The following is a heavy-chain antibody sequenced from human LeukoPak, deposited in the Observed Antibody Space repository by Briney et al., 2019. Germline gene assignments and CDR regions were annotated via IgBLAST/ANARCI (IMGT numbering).Heavy chain of an antibody. Sequence: SETLSLTCTVSGGSFSAYYWTWFRQPPGKELEWIGYIYYTGSTNCNPSLKSRVTISVDTSNYQFSLKLSSVTAADTAVYYCARASTLIRGYYFDYWGQGTLVTVSS. CDR1: GGSFSAYY. CDR3: ARASTLIRGYYFDY. V-gene: IGHV4-59*08. D-gene: IGHD3-10*01. CDR2: IYYTGST. J-gene: IGHJ4*02.